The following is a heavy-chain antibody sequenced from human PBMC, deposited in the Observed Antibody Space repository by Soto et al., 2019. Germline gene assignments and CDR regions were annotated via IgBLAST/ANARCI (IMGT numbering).Heavy chain of an antibody. V-gene: IGHV2-5*02. D-gene: IGHD3-16*02. Sequence: QITLKESGPTLVKPTQTLTLTCTFSGFSLTTRQVGVGWIRQPPGQALEWLAVIYWDDDKRYSPSLKSPLAIIKDTSKNQVVLTMTNVGPMDTATYYCAHLMITYGGVIADDAFDIWGQGTMVTVSS. CDR3: AHLMITYGGVIADDAFDI. CDR2: IYWDDDK. CDR1: GFSLTTRQVG. J-gene: IGHJ3*02.